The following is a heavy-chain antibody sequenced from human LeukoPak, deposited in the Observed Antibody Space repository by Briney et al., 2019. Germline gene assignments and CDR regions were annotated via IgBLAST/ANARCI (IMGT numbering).Heavy chain of an antibody. Sequence: GGSLRLSCAASGFTVSSNYMSWVRQAPGKGLEWVSVIYSGGSTYYADSVKGRFTISRDNSKNTLYLQMNSLRAEDTAVYYCARDPSRGVVVPAAIDYWGQGTLVTVSS. CDR2: IYSGGST. D-gene: IGHD2-2*01. CDR1: GFTVSSNY. J-gene: IGHJ4*02. V-gene: IGHV3-66*01. CDR3: ARDPSRGVVVPAAIDY.